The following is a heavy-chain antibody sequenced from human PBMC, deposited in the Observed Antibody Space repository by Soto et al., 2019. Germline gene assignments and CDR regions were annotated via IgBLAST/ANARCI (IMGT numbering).Heavy chain of an antibody. V-gene: IGHV3-30-3*01. CDR3: ARDGYDSSGPFY. Sequence: GGSLRLSCAASGFTFSTYAMHWVRHAPGKGLEWVAVISYDGSNKYYADSVKGRFTIPRDNSKNTLYLQMNSLRAEDTAVYYCARDGYDSSGPFYWGQGTLVTVSS. D-gene: IGHD3-22*01. J-gene: IGHJ4*02. CDR2: ISYDGSNK. CDR1: GFTFSTYA.